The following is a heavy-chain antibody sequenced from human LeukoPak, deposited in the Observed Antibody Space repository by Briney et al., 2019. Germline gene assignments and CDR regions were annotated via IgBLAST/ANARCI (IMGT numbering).Heavy chain of an antibody. CDR1: GFTFSDYY. J-gene: IGHJ5*02. CDR2: ISSSSSYT. Sequence: GGSLRLSCAASGFTFSDYYMSWIRQAPGKGLEWVSYISSSSSYTNYADSVKGRFTISRDNAKNSLYLQMNSLRAEDTAVYYCARLNGYDILTGYYELVLDHWFDPWGQGTLVTVSS. D-gene: IGHD3-9*01. CDR3: ARLNGYDILTGYYELVLDHWFDP. V-gene: IGHV3-11*06.